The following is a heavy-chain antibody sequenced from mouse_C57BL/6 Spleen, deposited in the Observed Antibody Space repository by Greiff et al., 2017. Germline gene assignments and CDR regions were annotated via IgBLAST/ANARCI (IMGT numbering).Heavy chain of an antibody. J-gene: IGHJ2*01. CDR2: IYPGDGDT. Sequence: QVQLQQSGAELVKPGASVKISCKASGYAFSSYWMNWVKQRPGKGLEWIGQIYPGDGDTNYNGKFKGKATLTADKSSSTAYMQLSSLTSEDSAVYFWARSGAVVAPYYFDYWGQGTTLTVSS. D-gene: IGHD1-1*01. CDR3: ARSGAVVAPYYFDY. CDR1: GYAFSSYW. V-gene: IGHV1-80*01.